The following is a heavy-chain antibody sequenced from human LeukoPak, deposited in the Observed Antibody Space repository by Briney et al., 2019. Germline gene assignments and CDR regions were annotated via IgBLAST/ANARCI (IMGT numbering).Heavy chain of an antibody. D-gene: IGHD5-12*01. Sequence: TGGPLRLSCAASVFTFDDLAMQWVQQAAGRGMGWVSGINGNGGNMVYADSVKGRFTISRDNAKNSLYLQMNSLRPEHTALYYCARGSAYDSGNNWFDLWGQRTLVTVSS. V-gene: IGHV3-9*01. CDR2: INGNGGNM. CDR1: VFTFDDLA. J-gene: IGHJ5*02. CDR3: ARGSAYDSGNNWFDL.